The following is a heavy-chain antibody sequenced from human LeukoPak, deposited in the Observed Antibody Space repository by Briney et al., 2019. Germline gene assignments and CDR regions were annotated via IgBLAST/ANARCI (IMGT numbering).Heavy chain of an antibody. CDR3: TRADRAPGCFDP. CDR1: GGSISSYY. V-gene: IGHV4-4*07. D-gene: IGHD3-10*01. J-gene: IGHJ5*02. Sequence: SETLSLTCTVSGGSISSYYWSWIRQPAGEGLEWIGRIHSSGSTSYNPYNPSLKSRVAMSVDTSKNQLSLRLSSVTAADTAVYYCTRADRAPGCFDPWGQGILVTVSS. CDR2: IHSSGST.